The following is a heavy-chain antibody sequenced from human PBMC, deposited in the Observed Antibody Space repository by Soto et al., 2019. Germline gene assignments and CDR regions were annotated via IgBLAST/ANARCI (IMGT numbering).Heavy chain of an antibody. CDR2: INPDSGGT. J-gene: IGHJ4*02. Sequence: GASVKVSCKASGYTFTGYYMHWVRQAPGQGLEWMGWINPDSGGTNYAQKFQGWVTMTRDTSISTAYMELSRLRSDDTAVYYCARDPGTYYYGSGSYSFSFDYWGQGTLVTVSS. V-gene: IGHV1-2*04. CDR1: GYTFTGYY. D-gene: IGHD3-10*01. CDR3: ARDPGTYYYGSGSYSFSFDY.